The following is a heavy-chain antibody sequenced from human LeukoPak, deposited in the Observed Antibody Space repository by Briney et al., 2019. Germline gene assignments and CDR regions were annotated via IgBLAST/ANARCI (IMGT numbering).Heavy chain of an antibody. V-gene: IGHV3-66*01. CDR2: IYSGGST. CDR3: ASLPLYSYGSGTYYE. J-gene: IGHJ4*02. Sequence: GGSLRLSCAASGFTVGGNYMSWVRQAPGKGLEWVSVIYSGGSTYYADSVKGRFTISRDNSKNTLHLQMNSLRAEDTAVYFCASLPLYSYGSGTYYEWGQGTLVTVSS. D-gene: IGHD3-10*01. CDR1: GFTVGGNY.